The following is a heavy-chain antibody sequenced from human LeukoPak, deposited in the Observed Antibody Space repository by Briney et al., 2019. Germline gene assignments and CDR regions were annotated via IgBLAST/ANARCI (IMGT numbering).Heavy chain of an antibody. CDR1: RFTFSSYS. CDR2: ISSSSSYI. Sequence: KTGGSLRLSCAASRFTFSSYSMNWVRQAPGKGLEWVSSISSSSSYIYYADSVKGRFTISRDNAKNSLYLQMNSLRAEDTAAYYCATLAYYYDSSVNDAFDIWGQGTMVTVSS. D-gene: IGHD3-22*01. CDR3: ATLAYYYDSSVNDAFDI. V-gene: IGHV3-21*01. J-gene: IGHJ3*02.